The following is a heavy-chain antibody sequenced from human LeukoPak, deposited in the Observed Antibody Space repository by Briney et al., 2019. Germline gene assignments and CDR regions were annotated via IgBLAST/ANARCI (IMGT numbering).Heavy chain of an antibody. CDR2: LYSSGTT. CDR1: GFTFSSYA. J-gene: IGHJ4*02. D-gene: IGHD1-1*01. Sequence: GSLRLSCAASGFTFSSYAMSWVRQAPGKGLEWIASLYSSGTTHYNPSLQSRVSVSVDTSKNQFSVRLNSLTAADTAVYYCARHLSGTTMAHYFDHWGQGTVVTVSS. V-gene: IGHV4-39*01. CDR3: ARHLSGTTMAHYFDH.